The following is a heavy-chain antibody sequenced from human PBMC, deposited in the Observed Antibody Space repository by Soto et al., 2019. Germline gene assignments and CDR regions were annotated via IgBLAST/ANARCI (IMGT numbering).Heavy chain of an antibody. CDR3: TTDHPYCSSTSCYSR. CDR2: IKSKTDGGTT. D-gene: IGHD2-2*02. V-gene: IGHV3-15*01. CDR1: GFTFSNAW. J-gene: IGHJ6*02. Sequence: GGSLRLSCAASGFTFSNAWMSWVRQAPGKGLEWVGRIKSKTDGGTTDYAAPVKGRFTISRDDSKNMLYLQMNSLKTEDTAMYYCTTDHPYCSSTSCYSRWGQGTTVTVSS.